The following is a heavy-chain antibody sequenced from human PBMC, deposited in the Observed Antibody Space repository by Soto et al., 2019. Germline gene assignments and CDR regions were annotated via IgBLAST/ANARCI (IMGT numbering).Heavy chain of an antibody. Sequence: EVQLVESGGGLVQPGGSLRLSCAASGFSFSNYAMDWVRQAPGKGLEWVSYISGSSSNIRYADSVKGRFTISRDNAKSSVYLQMNSVRADDTAVYYCARNPSRGSDWARYLDLWGRGTLVTVSS. J-gene: IGHJ2*01. CDR3: ARNPSRGSDWARYLDL. CDR1: GFSFSNYA. CDR2: ISGSSSNI. D-gene: IGHD1-26*01. V-gene: IGHV3-48*01.